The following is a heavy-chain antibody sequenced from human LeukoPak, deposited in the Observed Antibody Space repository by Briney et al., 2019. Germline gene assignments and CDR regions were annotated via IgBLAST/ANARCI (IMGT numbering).Heavy chain of an antibody. CDR2: IWYDGSKK. Sequence: GGSMRLSCAPSGFTFSSHGMHWVRQVPDKGLEWVAVIWYDGSKKYYADSVKGRFTIARDNSKNTLYLQMNSLRAEDTAVYYCARGDIVVVPAANAFDIWGQGTMVTVSS. CDR3: ARGDIVVVPAANAFDI. V-gene: IGHV3-33*01. CDR1: GFTFSSHG. D-gene: IGHD2-2*01. J-gene: IGHJ3*02.